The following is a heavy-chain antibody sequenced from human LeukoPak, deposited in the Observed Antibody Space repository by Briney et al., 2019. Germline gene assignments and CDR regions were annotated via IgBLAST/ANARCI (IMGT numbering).Heavy chain of an antibody. CDR1: GFTFSSYS. J-gene: IGHJ6*02. V-gene: IGHV3-21*01. Sequence: GGSLRLSCAASGFTFSSYSMNWVRQAPGKGLEWVSSISSSSSYIYYADSVKGRFTISRDNAKNSLYLQMNSLRAEDTAVYHCARVPGYCSSTSCYMPGMDVWGQGTTVTVSS. D-gene: IGHD2-2*02. CDR2: ISSSSSYI. CDR3: ARVPGYCSSTSCYMPGMDV.